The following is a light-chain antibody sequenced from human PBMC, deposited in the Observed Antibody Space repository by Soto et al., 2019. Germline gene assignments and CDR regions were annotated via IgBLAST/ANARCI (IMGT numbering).Light chain of an antibody. Sequence: VLTQSPGTLSLSPGERATLSCRASQSVSSSFLAWYQQRPGQSPRLLIHGISTRATGIPDRFSGSGPGTEFTLTINRLQPEDFALYFCQQYGSAPFTFGPGTKLEIK. CDR3: QQYGSAPFT. V-gene: IGKV3-20*01. CDR2: GIS. J-gene: IGKJ3*01. CDR1: QSVSSSF.